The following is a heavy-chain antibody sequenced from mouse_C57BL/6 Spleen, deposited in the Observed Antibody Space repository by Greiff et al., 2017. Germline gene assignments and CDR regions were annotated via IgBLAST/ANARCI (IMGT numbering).Heavy chain of an antibody. D-gene: IGHD2-4*01. CDR2: IYPGDGDT. CDR3: ARYDYDYYAMDY. J-gene: IGHJ4*01. Sequence: QVQLQQSGAELVKPGASVKISCKASGYAFSSYWMNWVKQRPGKGLEWIGQIYPGDGDTNYNGKFKGKATLTADKSSSTAYMQLSSLTSEDSAVYFCARYDYDYYAMDYWGQGTSVTVSS. V-gene: IGHV1-80*01. CDR1: GYAFSSYW.